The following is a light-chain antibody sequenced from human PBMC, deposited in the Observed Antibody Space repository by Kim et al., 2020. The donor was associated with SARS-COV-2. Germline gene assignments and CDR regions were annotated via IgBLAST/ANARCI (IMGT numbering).Light chain of an antibody. Sequence: GQTVKIFGSGSGSNLGSNTVSWYRHLPGTAPKLLIYTNNRRPSGVPDRFSASKSAISASLAISGLQSEDESDYYCASWDDSLRGVVFGGGTKLTV. CDR1: GSNLGSNT. V-gene: IGLV1-44*01. J-gene: IGLJ2*01. CDR3: ASWDDSLRGVV. CDR2: TNN.